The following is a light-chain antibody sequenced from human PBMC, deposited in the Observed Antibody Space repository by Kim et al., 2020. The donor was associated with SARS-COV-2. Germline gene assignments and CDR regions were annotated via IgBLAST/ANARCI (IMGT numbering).Light chain of an antibody. CDR3: VAWDDSLNGPV. Sequence: QSVLTQPPSASGTPGQRVTISCSGSSSNIGSNTVNWYQHFPGTGPKLLIYYDNQRPSGVPDRFSGSKSGTAASLAISGLQSEDEADYYCVAWDDSLNGPVFGGGTQLTVL. J-gene: IGLJ2*01. CDR1: SSNIGSNT. V-gene: IGLV1-44*01. CDR2: YDN.